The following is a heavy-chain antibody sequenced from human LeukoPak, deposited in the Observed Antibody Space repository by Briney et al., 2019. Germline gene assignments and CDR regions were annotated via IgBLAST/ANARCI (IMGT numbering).Heavy chain of an antibody. Sequence: GGSLRLSCAASGFTFSIYAMTWVRQAPGRGLEWDSGIGGSGGSTYYADSVKGRFTISRDKSKNTLYLQMNSLRAEDTAVYYCAKDRGFGSSSSFDYWGQGTLVTVSS. J-gene: IGHJ4*02. D-gene: IGHD6-6*01. V-gene: IGHV3-23*01. CDR1: GFTFSIYA. CDR3: AKDRGFGSSSSFDY. CDR2: IGGSGGST.